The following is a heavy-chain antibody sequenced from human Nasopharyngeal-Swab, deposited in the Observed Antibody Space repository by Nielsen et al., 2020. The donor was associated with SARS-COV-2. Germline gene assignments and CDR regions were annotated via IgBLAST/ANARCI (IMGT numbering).Heavy chain of an antibody. CDR3: ARQAPHYDFWSGSAYYMDV. CDR2: IYPGDSDT. CDR1: GYSFTSYW. J-gene: IGHJ6*03. V-gene: IGHV5-51*01. D-gene: IGHD3-3*01. Sequence: GESLKISCKGSGYSFTSYWIGWVRQMPRKGLEWMGIIYPGDSDTRYSPSFQGQVTISADKSISTAYLQWSSLKASDTAMYYCARQAPHYDFWSGSAYYMDVWGKGTTVTVSS.